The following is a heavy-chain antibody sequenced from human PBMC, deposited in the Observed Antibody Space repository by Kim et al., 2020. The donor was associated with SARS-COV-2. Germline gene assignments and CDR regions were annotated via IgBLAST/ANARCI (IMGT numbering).Heavy chain of an antibody. CDR1: GFTFSSYS. CDR3: ARIPETVTNGLLYYYYGMDV. CDR2: ISSSSSYI. V-gene: IGHV3-21*01. J-gene: IGHJ6*02. Sequence: GGSLRLSCAASGFTFSSYSMNWVRQAPGKGLEWVSSISSSSSYIYYADSVKGRFTISRDNAKNSLYLQMNSLRAEDTAVYYCARIPETVTNGLLYYYYGMDVWGQGTTVTVSS. D-gene: IGHD2-8*01.